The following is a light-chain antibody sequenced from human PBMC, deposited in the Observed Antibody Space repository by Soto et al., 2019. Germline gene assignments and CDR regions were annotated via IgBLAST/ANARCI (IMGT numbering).Light chain of an antibody. V-gene: IGKV2-30*01. CDR2: KVS. CDR3: MQGSHWPPWT. Sequence: DVVMTQSPLSLPVTLGQPASISCRSSQSLGSSDENTYLNWFQQRPGQSPRRLIYKVSKRDSGVPDRFSGSGSGTDFTLKISRVEAEDVGVYYCMQGSHWPPWTFGQGTKVEIK. CDR1: QSLGSSDENTY. J-gene: IGKJ1*01.